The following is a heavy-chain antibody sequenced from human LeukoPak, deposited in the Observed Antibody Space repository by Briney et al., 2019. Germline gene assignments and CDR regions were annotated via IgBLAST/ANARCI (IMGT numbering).Heavy chain of an antibody. D-gene: IGHD6-13*01. J-gene: IGHJ3*02. CDR1: GFTFSSYA. Sequence: PGGSLRLSCAASGFTFSSYAMSWVRQAPGKGLEWVAAISGSGDSRYNADSVKGRFTISRDNSKNTMYLQMNSLRAEDTAVYYCAKAYGYSSSWPDAFDIWGQGTMVTVSS. CDR3: AKAYGYSSSWPDAFDI. V-gene: IGHV3-23*01. CDR2: ISGSGDSR.